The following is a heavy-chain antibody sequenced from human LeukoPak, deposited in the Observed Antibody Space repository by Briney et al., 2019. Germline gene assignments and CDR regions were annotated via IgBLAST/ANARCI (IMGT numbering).Heavy chain of an antibody. Sequence: ASVKVSCTASGYTFTGYYMHWVRQAPGQGLEWMGWINPNSGGTNYAQKFQGRVTMTRDTSISTAYMELSRLRSDDTAVYYCARGRKRYYDSSGTPPLIDYWGQGTLVTVSS. CDR3: ARGRKRYYDSSGTPPLIDY. V-gene: IGHV1-2*02. D-gene: IGHD3-22*01. CDR1: GYTFTGYY. CDR2: INPNSGGT. J-gene: IGHJ4*02.